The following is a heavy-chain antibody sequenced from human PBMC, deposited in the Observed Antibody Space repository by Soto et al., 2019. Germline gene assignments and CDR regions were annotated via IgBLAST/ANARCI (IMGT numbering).Heavy chain of an antibody. J-gene: IGHJ3*02. D-gene: IGHD5-18*01. V-gene: IGHV4-31*03. Sequence: QVQLQESGPGLVKPSQTLSLTCTVSGGSISSGGYYWSWIRQHPGKGLEWIGYIYYSGSTYYNPFFKSRVTISVDTSKNKCSLKLSSVTAADTAVYYCAREGLRAMVTYAFDIWGQGTMVTVSS. CDR2: IYYSGST. CDR1: GGSISSGGYY. CDR3: AREGLRAMVTYAFDI.